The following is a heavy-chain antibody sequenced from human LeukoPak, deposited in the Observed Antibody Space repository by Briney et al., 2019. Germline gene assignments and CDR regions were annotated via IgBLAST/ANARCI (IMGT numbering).Heavy chain of an antibody. CDR1: VYTFTGYF. CDR3: ARIGDLSSSGPFDY. CDR2: INPNSGGT. D-gene: IGHD6-6*01. Sequence: ASVKVSRKASVYTFTGYFLHWVRRAPGQGFAWVGWINPNSGGTYYTQRFQGRVTMTRDTSISTAYMELSSLRSDDTAVYYCARIGDLSSSGPFDYWGQGTLVTVSS. V-gene: IGHV1-2*02. J-gene: IGHJ4*02.